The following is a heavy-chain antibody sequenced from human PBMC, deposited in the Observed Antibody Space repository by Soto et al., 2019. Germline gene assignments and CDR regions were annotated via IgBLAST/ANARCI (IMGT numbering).Heavy chain of an antibody. CDR3: ARDPRYGSGSYDAFDI. J-gene: IGHJ3*02. D-gene: IGHD3-10*01. V-gene: IGHV1-69*13. CDR2: IIPIFGTA. Sequence: SVKVSCKGSGGTFSSYSISWVVEAPGQGLEGMGGIIPIFGTANYAQKFQGRVTITADESTSTAYMELSSLRSEDTAVYYCARDPRYGSGSYDAFDIWGQGTMVTVSS. CDR1: GGTFSSYS.